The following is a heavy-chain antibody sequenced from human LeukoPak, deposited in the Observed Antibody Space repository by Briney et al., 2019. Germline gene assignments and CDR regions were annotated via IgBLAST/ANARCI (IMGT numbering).Heavy chain of an antibody. CDR2: IRNLAYGGAP. CDR3: TSDTGSYLAYHGLDV. CDR1: GFTFGDYA. D-gene: IGHD1-26*01. J-gene: IGHJ6*02. Sequence: GGSLRLSCTASGFTFGDYAMSWVRQAPGKGLEWVGFIRNLAYGGAPEYAASVRGRFTISRDKYKSIAYLQMNSLKTEDTGIYYSTSDTGSYLAYHGLDVWGQGTTVTVSS. V-gene: IGHV3-49*04.